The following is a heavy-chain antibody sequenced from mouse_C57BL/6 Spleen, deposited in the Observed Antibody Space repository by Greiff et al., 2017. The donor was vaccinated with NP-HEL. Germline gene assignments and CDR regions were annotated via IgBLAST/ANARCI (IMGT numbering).Heavy chain of an antibody. J-gene: IGHJ4*01. V-gene: IGHV1-52*01. CDR1: GYTFTSYW. CDR2: IDPSDSET. Sequence: QVQLQQPGAELVRPGSSVKLSCKASGYTFTSYWMHWVKQRPIQGLEWIGNIDPSDSETHYNQKFKDKATLTVDKSSSKAYMQLSSLTSEYSAVYYCAKGYDYDGRGDAMDYWGQGTSVTVSS. CDR3: AKGYDYDGRGDAMDY. D-gene: IGHD2-4*01.